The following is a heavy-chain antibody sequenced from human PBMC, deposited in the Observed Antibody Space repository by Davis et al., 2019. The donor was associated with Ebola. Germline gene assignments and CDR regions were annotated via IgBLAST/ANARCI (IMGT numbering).Heavy chain of an antibody. J-gene: IGHJ4*02. V-gene: IGHV4-28*06. CDR3: ARLDAGTPHPFFDY. CDR2: IYYSGTT. Sequence: MPGGSLRLSCAVSGYSIRSSNWWGWIRQPPGKGLEWIGNIYYSGTTDYNPSLKSRVTMSVDTSKNQFSLKLSSVTASDTAVYFCARLDAGTPHPFFDYWGQGSLVTVSS. CDR1: GYSIRSSNW. D-gene: IGHD2-15*01.